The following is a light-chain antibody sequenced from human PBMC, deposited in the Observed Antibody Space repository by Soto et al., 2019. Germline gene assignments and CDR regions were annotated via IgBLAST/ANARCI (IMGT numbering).Light chain of an antibody. CDR1: SGDVGAYTF. CDR2: HVS. V-gene: IGLV2-14*03. Sequence: QSALTQPASVSGSPGQSITISCTGTSGDVGAYTFVSWYQQHPGKAPKLIIYHVSDRPSGFSSRFSGSKSGNSASLTISGLHAEDEADYYCSSYAGSDTFVFGTGTKLTVL. CDR3: SSYAGSDTFV. J-gene: IGLJ1*01.